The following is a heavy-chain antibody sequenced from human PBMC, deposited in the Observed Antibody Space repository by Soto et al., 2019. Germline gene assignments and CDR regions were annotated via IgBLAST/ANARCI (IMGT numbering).Heavy chain of an antibody. Sequence: GGSLRLSCAASGFTFSSYAMSWVRQAPGKGLEWVSVISGSGGSTYYGDSVKGRFTISRDNSKNTLYLQMNSLRAEDTAVYYCAKDLRYGDYLGVLDYWGQGTLVTVSS. V-gene: IGHV3-23*01. CDR3: AKDLRYGDYLGVLDY. CDR2: ISGSGGST. J-gene: IGHJ4*02. D-gene: IGHD4-17*01. CDR1: GFTFSSYA.